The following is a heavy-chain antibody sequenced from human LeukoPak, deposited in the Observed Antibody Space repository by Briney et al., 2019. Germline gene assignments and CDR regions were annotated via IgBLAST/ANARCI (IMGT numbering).Heavy chain of an antibody. CDR2: ISYDGSNK. CDR1: GFTFSSYG. D-gene: IGHD3-22*01. V-gene: IGHV3-30*18. J-gene: IGHJ4*02. Sequence: PGRSLRLSCAASGFTFSSYGMHWVRQAPGKGLEWVAVISYDGSNKHYADSVKGRFTISRDNSKNTLYLQMNSLRAEDTAVYYCAKGRNYYDSSGPTFDYWGQGTLVTVSS. CDR3: AKGRNYYDSSGPTFDY.